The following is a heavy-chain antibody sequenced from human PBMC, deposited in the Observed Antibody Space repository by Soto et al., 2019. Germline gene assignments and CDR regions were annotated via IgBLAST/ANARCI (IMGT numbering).Heavy chain of an antibody. CDR3: ARKAWVRFDY. V-gene: IGHV4-4*02. CDR1: GDSISRSVW. D-gene: IGHD7-27*01. J-gene: IGHJ4*02. Sequence: QVQMQESGPGLVKPSGTLSLTCAVSGDSISRSVWWTWVRQPPGKGLEWIGEVFHNGDTNYNPSLKSRLTMSVDKSTNDFSLKVTSVTAADTAIYYCARKAWVRFDYWGQGALVTVSS. CDR2: VFHNGDT.